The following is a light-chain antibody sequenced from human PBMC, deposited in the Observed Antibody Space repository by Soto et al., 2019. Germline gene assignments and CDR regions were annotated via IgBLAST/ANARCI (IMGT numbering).Light chain of an antibody. CDR2: KAS. J-gene: IGKJ4*01. CDR1: RNINNL. CDR3: QRYYSFPLT. V-gene: IGKV1-5*03. Sequence: DIQMTQSPSTLSASVGDRVAITCRASRNINNLLAWYQQKPGKAPKLLIYKASSLESGVPSRFSGSGSGTECTLTISSLQPDDFATYYYQRYYSFPLTFGGGTKVEIK.